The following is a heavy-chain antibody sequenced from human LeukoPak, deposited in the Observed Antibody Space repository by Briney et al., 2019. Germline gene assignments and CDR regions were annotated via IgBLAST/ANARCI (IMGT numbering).Heavy chain of an antibody. CDR2: IYYSGST. J-gene: IGHJ4*02. V-gene: IGHV4-59*01. CDR3: ARESYYSRSIT. Sequence: SETLSLTCTVSGGSISSYYWSWIRQPPGKGLEWIGYIYYSGSTNYNPSLKSRVTISVDTSKNQFSLKLSSVTAADTAVYYCARESYYSRSITWGQGTLVTVSS. D-gene: IGHD2/OR15-2a*01. CDR1: GGSISSYY.